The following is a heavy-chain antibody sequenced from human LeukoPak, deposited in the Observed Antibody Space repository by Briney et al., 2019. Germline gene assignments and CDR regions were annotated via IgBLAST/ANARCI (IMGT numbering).Heavy chain of an antibody. CDR3: ARLLNYLDSSGNNHDAFDL. CDR1: GFTLSTYV. D-gene: IGHD3-22*01. CDR2: ITNDGTTI. V-gene: IGHV3-48*01. J-gene: IGHJ3*01. Sequence: GGSLRLSCTASGFTLSTYVMNWVRQAPGKGPEWLAYITNDGTTIYYADSVKGRFTISRDNAKKSLFLQMSSLRADDTAVYYCARLLNYLDSSGNNHDAFDLWGQGTMVTVSS.